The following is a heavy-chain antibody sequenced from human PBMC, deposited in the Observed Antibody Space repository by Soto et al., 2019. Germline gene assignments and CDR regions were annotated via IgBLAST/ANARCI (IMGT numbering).Heavy chain of an antibody. CDR2: IIPIFGTA. J-gene: IGHJ5*02. D-gene: IGHD2-15*01. CDR1: GGTFSSYA. Sequence: ASVKVSCKASGGTFSSYAISWVRQAPGQGLEWMGGIIPIFGTANYAQKFQGRVTITADESTSTAYMELSSLRSEDTAVYYCARGVVVADGNWFDPWGQGTLVTVSS. CDR3: ARGVVVADGNWFDP. V-gene: IGHV1-69*13.